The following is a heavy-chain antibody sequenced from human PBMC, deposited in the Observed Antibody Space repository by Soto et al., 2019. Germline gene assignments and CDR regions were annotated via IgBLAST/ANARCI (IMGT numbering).Heavy chain of an antibody. CDR1: GFTCSSYW. V-gene: IGHV3-7*01. Sequence: GGSLRLSCAASGFTCSSYWMSWVRQAPGKGLEWVANIKQDGSEKYYVDSVKGRFTISRDNAKNSLYLQMNSLRAEDTAVYYCARGTWIQLYYFDYWGQGTLVTVSS. J-gene: IGHJ4*02. CDR3: ARGTWIQLYYFDY. D-gene: IGHD5-18*01. CDR2: IKQDGSEK.